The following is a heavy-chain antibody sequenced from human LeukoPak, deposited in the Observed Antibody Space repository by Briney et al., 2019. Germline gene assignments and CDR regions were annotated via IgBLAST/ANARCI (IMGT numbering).Heavy chain of an antibody. CDR2: ISTSGRAI. CDR3: ARDTGQERGY. D-gene: IGHD5-24*01. CDR1: GFTFSSYE. J-gene: IGHJ4*02. V-gene: IGHV3-48*03. Sequence: GGSLRLSCAASGFTFSSYEMNWVRQAPGKGLEWVSYISTSGRAIYYADSVKGRFTISRDNANNSLYLQMDSLRAEDTAVYYCARDTGQERGYWGQGTLVTVSS.